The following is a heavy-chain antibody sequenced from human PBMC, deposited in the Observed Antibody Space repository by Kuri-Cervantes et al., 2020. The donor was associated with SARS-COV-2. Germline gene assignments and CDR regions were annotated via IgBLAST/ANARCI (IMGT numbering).Heavy chain of an antibody. Sequence: GGSLRLSCAASGFTFSSYGMHWVRQAPGKGLEWVAVISYDGSNKYYADSVKGRFTISRDNSKNTLYLQMNCLRAEDTAVYYCAKEYSYGLLTLDYWGQGTLVTVSS. CDR2: ISYDGSNK. CDR1: GFTFSSYG. D-gene: IGHD5-18*01. CDR3: AKEYSYGLLTLDY. J-gene: IGHJ4*02. V-gene: IGHV3-30*18.